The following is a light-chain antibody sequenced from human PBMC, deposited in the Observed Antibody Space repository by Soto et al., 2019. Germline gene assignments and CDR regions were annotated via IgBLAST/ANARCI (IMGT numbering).Light chain of an antibody. Sequence: EIVMTQSPATLSVSPGERVTLSCRASQSVSSKLAWFQQKPGQAPRLLIYGAFTRATGIPTRFSGSGSETEFTLTISSLQSEDFEGYYCQQYNMWPHTFGQGTKVDIK. V-gene: IGKV3-15*01. CDR2: GAF. J-gene: IGKJ2*01. CDR1: QSVSSK. CDR3: QQYNMWPHT.